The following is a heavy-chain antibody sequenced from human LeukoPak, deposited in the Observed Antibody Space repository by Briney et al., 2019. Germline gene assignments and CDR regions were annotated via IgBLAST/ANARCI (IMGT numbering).Heavy chain of an antibody. Sequence: PSETLSLTCAVYGGSFSGYYWSWIRQPPGKGLEWIGEINHSGSTNYNPSLKSRVTISVDTSKNQFSLKLSSVTAADTAVYYCAREDCSGGSCNYFDYWGQGTLVTVSS. CDR1: GGSFSGYY. D-gene: IGHD2-15*01. J-gene: IGHJ4*02. CDR2: INHSGST. CDR3: AREDCSGGSCNYFDY. V-gene: IGHV4-34*01.